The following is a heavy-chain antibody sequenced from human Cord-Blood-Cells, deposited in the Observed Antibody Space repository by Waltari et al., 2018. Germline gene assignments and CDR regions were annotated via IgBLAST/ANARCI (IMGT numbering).Heavy chain of an antibody. D-gene: IGHD6-19*01. CDR1: GFTFSSYW. Sequence: EVQLVESGGGLVQPGGSLRLSCAASGFTFSSYWMSWVRQAPGKGLEWVANIKQDGSEKYYVDSVKGRFTISRDNAKNSLYLQMNSLRAEDTAVYYCASGGWYPSDAFDIWGQGTMVTVSS. V-gene: IGHV3-7*01. CDR2: IKQDGSEK. J-gene: IGHJ3*02. CDR3: ASGGWYPSDAFDI.